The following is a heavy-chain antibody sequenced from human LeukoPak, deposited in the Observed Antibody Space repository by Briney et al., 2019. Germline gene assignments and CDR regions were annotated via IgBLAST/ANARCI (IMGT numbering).Heavy chain of an antibody. J-gene: IGHJ3*02. D-gene: IGHD2-15*01. V-gene: IGHV1-2*02. CDR3: AREFRRYCSGGNCYSPLEYAFDI. CDR2: INPNSGGT. CDR1: GYTFTGYY. Sequence: ASVKVSCKASGYTFTGYYMHWVRQAPGQGLEWMGWINPNSGGTNYAQRFQGRVTMTRDTSISTAHMELSRLRSDDTAVYYCAREFRRYCSGGNCYSPLEYAFDIWGQGTMVTVSS.